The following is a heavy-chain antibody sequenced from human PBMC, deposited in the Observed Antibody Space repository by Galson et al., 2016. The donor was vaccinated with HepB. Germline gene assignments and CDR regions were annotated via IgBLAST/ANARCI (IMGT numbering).Heavy chain of an antibody. D-gene: IGHD3-9*01. J-gene: IGHJ4*02. Sequence: SLRLSCAASGFPFSDHWMNWVRQAPGKGLEWVANLERNGGDQFYVDSVRGRFTVSRDDVKNSFFLQMSSLRVEDTAVYYCVRGPTYGIRSDFLDHWGQGTVVTVSS. V-gene: IGHV3-7*01. CDR1: GFPFSDHW. CDR2: LERNGGDQ. CDR3: VRGPTYGIRSDFLDH.